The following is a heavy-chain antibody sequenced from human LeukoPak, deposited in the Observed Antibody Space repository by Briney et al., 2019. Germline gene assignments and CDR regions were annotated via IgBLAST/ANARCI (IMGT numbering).Heavy chain of an antibody. D-gene: IGHD1-20*01. CDR2: ISYDGSNK. CDR1: GLTFSSYA. CDR3: ARGAFYNWNDGWFDP. Sequence: PGGSLRLSCAASGLTFSSYAMHWVRQAPGKGLEWVAVISYDGSNKYYADSVKGRFTISRDNSKNTLYLQMNSLRAEDTAVYYCARGAFYNWNDGWFDPWGQGTLVTVSS. V-gene: IGHV3-30-3*01. J-gene: IGHJ5*02.